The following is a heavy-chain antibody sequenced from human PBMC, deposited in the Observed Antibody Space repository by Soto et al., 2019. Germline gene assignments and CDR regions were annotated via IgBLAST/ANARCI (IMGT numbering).Heavy chain of an antibody. D-gene: IGHD4-17*01. CDR3: AKHQTTVTTSFDY. V-gene: IGHV3-23*01. CDR1: GFTFSSYA. CDR2: ISGSGGST. J-gene: IGHJ4*02. Sequence: EVQLLESGGGLVQPGGSLRLSCAASGFTFSSYAMSWVRQAPGKGLEWVSAISGSGGSTYYGDSVKGRFTISRDNSKNTLYLQMNSLRAEDMAVYYCAKHQTTVTTSFDYCGQGTLVSVSS.